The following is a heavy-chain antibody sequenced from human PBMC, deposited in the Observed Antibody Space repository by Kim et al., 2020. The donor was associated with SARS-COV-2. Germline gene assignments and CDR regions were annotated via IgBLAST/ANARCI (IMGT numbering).Heavy chain of an antibody. V-gene: IGHV6-1*01. D-gene: IGHD6-19*01. J-gene: IGHJ4*02. CDR3: ARDYNGGWCLDY. Sequence: EYAVSVISRIPINADTSKSQFSLQLNSVTPEDTAVYYCARDYNGGWCLDYWGQGTLVTISS.